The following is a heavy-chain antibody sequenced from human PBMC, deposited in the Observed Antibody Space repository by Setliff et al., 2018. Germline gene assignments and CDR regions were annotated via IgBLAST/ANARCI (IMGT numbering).Heavy chain of an antibody. V-gene: IGHV4-4*07. CDR2: IYIGGSA. Sequence: SETLSLTCTVSGGSISSYYWSWIRQPAGKGLEWIGHIYIGGSANYNPSLKGRVTMSIGTSKNQFSLKLNSVTAADMAVYYCAREQWLDLPGYYYMDVWAKGTTVTVSS. CDR3: AREQWLDLPGYYYMDV. CDR1: GGSISSYY. J-gene: IGHJ6*03. D-gene: IGHD6-19*01.